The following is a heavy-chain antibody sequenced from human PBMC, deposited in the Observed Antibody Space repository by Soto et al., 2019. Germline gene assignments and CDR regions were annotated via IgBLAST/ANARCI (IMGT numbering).Heavy chain of an antibody. CDR1: GDSISTVDYF. Sequence: PSETLSLTCSVSGDSISTVDYFWAWIRKPPGQALEYIGYIYKSTTTYYNPPFESRVAISLDTSKSQFSLTVTSVTAAAAAVYFCARGRYCLTGRCFPNWFDSWGQGTLVTVSS. CDR3: ARGRYCLTGRCFPNWFDS. CDR2: IYKSTTT. D-gene: IGHD2-15*01. J-gene: IGHJ5*01. V-gene: IGHV4-30-4*01.